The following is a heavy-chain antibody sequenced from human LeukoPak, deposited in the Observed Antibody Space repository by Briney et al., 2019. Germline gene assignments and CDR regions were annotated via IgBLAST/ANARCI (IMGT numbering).Heavy chain of an antibody. D-gene: IGHD6-19*01. CDR2: IYHSGST. Sequence: PSGTLSLTCAVSGGSISSSNWWSWVRQPPGKGLEWIGEIYHSGSTNYNPSLKSRVTISVDKSRNQFSLKLSSVTAADTAVYYCARGHSSGWSPNTHEYFQHWGQGTLVTVSS. CDR1: GGSISSSNW. CDR3: ARGHSSGWSPNTHEYFQH. V-gene: IGHV4-4*02. J-gene: IGHJ1*01.